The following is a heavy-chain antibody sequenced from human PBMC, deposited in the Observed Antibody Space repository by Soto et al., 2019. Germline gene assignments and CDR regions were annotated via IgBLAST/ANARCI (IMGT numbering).Heavy chain of an antibody. CDR2: IIPILGTA. CDR3: ARGVVPAANEEYYFDY. V-gene: IGHV1-69*01. D-gene: IGHD2-2*01. Sequence: QVQLVQSGAEVKKPGSSVKVSCNASGDTFSSYAISWVRHAPGQGLEWMGGIIPILGTANYAQKFQGRVTITADESTSTAYMDLSSLRSEDTAVYYCARGVVPAANEEYYFDYWGQGTLVTVSS. CDR1: GDTFSSYA. J-gene: IGHJ4*02.